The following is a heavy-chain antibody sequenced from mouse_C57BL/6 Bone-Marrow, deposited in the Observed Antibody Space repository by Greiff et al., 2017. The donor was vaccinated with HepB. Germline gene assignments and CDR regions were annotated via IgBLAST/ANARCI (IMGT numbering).Heavy chain of an antibody. Sequence: VQLQHPGAELVMPGASVKLSCKASGYTFTSYWMHWVKQRPGQGLEWIGEIDPSDSYTNYNQKFKGKSTLTVDKSSSTAYMQLSSLTSEDSAVYYCAREGLDSSGAWFAYWGQGTLVTVSA. D-gene: IGHD3-2*02. CDR2: IDPSDSYT. CDR3: AREGLDSSGAWFAY. CDR1: GYTFTSYW. V-gene: IGHV1-69*01. J-gene: IGHJ3*01.